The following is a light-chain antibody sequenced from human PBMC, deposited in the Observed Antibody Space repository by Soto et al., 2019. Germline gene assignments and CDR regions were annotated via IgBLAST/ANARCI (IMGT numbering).Light chain of an antibody. CDR2: GAS. CDR1: QSVGSSH. J-gene: IGKJ1*01. Sequence: EIVLTQSPGTLSLSPGGRATLSCRASQSVGSSHLAWYQQKPGQAPSLLMYGASSRATGIPDRFSGSGSGTDFTLTISRLEPEDFAVYYCQQYGSAPWTFGQGTKVDIK. CDR3: QQYGSAPWT. V-gene: IGKV3-20*01.